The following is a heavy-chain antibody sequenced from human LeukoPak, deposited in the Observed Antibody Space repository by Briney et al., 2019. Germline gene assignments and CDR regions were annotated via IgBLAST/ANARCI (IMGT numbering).Heavy chain of an antibody. J-gene: IGHJ5*02. V-gene: IGHV1-69*04. CDR3: ARARAAARGNWFDP. D-gene: IGHD6-13*01. Sequence: KVSCKASGGTFISYAISWVRQAPGQGLEWMGRIIPILGIANYAQKFQGSVTITADKSTSTAYMELSSLRSEDTAVYYCARARAAARGNWFDPWGQGTLVTVSS. CDR2: IIPILGIA. CDR1: GGTFISYA.